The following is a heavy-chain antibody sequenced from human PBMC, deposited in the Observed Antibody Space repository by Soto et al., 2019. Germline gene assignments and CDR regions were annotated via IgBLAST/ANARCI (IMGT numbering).Heavy chain of an antibody. D-gene: IGHD5-18*01. J-gene: IGHJ4*02. Sequence: ASVKVACKGSGYTFTSCAMHWVRQAPGQRLEWMGWINAGNGNTKYSQKFQGRVTITRDTSASTAYMELSSLRSEDTAVYYCARNQDTAMVMPDYWGQGTLVTVSS. CDR2: INAGNGNT. CDR1: GYTFTSCA. V-gene: IGHV1-3*01. CDR3: ARNQDTAMVMPDY.